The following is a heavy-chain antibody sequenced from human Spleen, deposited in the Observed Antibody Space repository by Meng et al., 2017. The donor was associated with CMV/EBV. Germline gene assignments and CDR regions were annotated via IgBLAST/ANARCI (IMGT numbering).Heavy chain of an antibody. CDR3: TTWRTPGY. V-gene: IGHV3-7*01. D-gene: IGHD1-14*01. Sequence: LSLSCGASGFTFSNSWKSWVRQAQGKGLEWVANIKYDGSEKYYVDSVKGRFTISRDNTKNLVFLQMNSLRVEDTAVYYCTTWRTPGYWGQGTLVTVSS. CDR1: GFTFSNSW. J-gene: IGHJ4*02. CDR2: IKYDGSEK.